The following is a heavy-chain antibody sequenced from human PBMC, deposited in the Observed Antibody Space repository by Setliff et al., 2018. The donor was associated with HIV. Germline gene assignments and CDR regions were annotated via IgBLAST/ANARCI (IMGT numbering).Heavy chain of an antibody. CDR3: ARIPNHSSGFDY. D-gene: IGHD3-22*01. CDR1: GGTFRSHE. Sequence: AASVKVSCKASGGTFRSHEISWVRQAPGQRLEWMGGIVPILNTGNYAPKFQGRVTITAGESTTTAYMELSSLRSEDTAVYYCARIPNHSSGFDYWGQGTPVTVSS. CDR2: IVPILNTG. J-gene: IGHJ4*02. V-gene: IGHV1-69*13.